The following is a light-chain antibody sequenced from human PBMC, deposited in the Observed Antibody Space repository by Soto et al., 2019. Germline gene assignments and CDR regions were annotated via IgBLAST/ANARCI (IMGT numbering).Light chain of an antibody. J-gene: IGLJ2*01. CDR1: SSDVGGYNY. CDR2: EVS. Sequence: QSVLTQPPSASGSPGQSVTISCTGTSSDVGGYNYVSWYQQHPGKAPKLMIYEVSKRPSGVPDRFSGSKSGYTASLTVSGLQAEDEADYYCSSYAGSNRVFGGGTQLTVL. V-gene: IGLV2-8*01. CDR3: SSYAGSNRV.